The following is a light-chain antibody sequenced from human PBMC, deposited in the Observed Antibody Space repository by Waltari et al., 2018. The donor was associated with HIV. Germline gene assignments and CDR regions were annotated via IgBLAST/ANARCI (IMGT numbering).Light chain of an antibody. CDR3: TSYISGTSPV. J-gene: IGLJ2*01. CDR2: EVT. Sequence: QSALTQPASVSGSPGQSITIPCDLNDTEYVSWYQRHPGKAPKVIIYEVTNRPSGLSNRFSGSKSGNTATLTISGLQPEDEAYYFCTSYISGTSPVFGRGTRVTVL. V-gene: IGLV2-14*01. CDR1: DLNDTEY.